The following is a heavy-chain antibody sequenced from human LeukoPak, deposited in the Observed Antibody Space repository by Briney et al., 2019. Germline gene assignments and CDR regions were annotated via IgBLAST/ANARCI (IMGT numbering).Heavy chain of an antibody. D-gene: IGHD2-15*01. V-gene: IGHV3-48*03. CDR2: ISSSSTNT. CDR1: GFTFSSYE. Sequence: GGSLRLSCAASGFTFSSYEMNWIRQAPGKGLEWVSYISSSSTNTNYADSVKGRFTISRDNAKNSLYLQMNSLRAEDTAVYYCARDREYCSGGTCYSGAFDIWGQGTMVTVSS. CDR3: ARDREYCSGGTCYSGAFDI. J-gene: IGHJ3*02.